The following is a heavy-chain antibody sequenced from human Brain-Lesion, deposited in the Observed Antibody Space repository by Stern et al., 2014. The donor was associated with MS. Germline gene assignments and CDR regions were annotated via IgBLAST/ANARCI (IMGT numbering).Heavy chain of an antibody. J-gene: IGHJ4*02. CDR3: ARGARYSDSSGYYFYFDY. Sequence: DQLVESGPGLVKPSQTLPLTCTVSGGSINSGGYYWSWIRPYPGKGLEWIGYIYYTGSAYYDPSLKSRLSMSIDTSKNQFSLNLNSVTAADTAVYYCARGARYSDSSGYYFYFDYWGQGTLVTVSS. CDR2: IYYTGSA. CDR1: GGSINSGGYY. D-gene: IGHD3-22*01. V-gene: IGHV4-31*03.